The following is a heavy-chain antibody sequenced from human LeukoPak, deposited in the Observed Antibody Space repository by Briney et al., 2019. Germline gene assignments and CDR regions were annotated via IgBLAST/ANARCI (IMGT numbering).Heavy chain of an antibody. Sequence: GGSLRLSCAASGFTFSSYAMSWVCQAPGKGLEWVSSISASGGSTYYADSVKGRFTISRDNSKNTLYLQMNSLRAEDTAVYYCARCLNTYYYGSGTPHNWFDPWGQGTLVTVSS. CDR1: GFTFSSYA. CDR2: ISASGGST. J-gene: IGHJ5*02. CDR3: ARCLNTYYYGSGTPHNWFDP. V-gene: IGHV3-23*01. D-gene: IGHD3-10*01.